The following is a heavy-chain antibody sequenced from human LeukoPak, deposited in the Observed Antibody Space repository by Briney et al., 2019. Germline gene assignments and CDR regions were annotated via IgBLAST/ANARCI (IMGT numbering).Heavy chain of an antibody. J-gene: IGHJ4*02. D-gene: IGHD4-17*01. Sequence: GGSLRLSCAASEFDFSSHSMTWVRQAPGKGLEWVSAISISGSKTYYADSVKGRFTISRDNSKNTLYLQMNSLRAEDTAVYYCANEIRPNDYWGQGTQVTVSS. V-gene: IGHV3-23*01. CDR2: ISISGSKT. CDR3: ANEIRPNDY. CDR1: EFDFSSHS.